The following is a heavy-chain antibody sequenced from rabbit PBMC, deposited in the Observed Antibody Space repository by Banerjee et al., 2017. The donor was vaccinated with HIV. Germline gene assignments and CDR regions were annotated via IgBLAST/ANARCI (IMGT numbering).Heavy chain of an antibody. CDR3: ARNYVNVFDP. CDR1: GFSFSNKAV. CDR2: INAVTGKP. D-gene: IGHD1-1*01. J-gene: IGHJ2*01. V-gene: IGHV1S45*01. Sequence: QEQLVESGGGLVQPEGSLKLSCTASGFSFSNKAVMCWVRQAPGKGLEWIACINAVTGKPVYASWAKGRSTFSKASSTTVTLKMTSLTAADTATYFCARNYVNVFDPWGPGTLVTVS.